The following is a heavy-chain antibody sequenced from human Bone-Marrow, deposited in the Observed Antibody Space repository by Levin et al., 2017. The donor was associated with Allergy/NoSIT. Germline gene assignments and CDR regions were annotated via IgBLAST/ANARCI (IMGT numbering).Heavy chain of an antibody. CDR3: AREDGSTIDY. CDR2: IYYSGNT. CDR1: GGSISSGGYY. J-gene: IGHJ4*02. V-gene: IGHV4-31*03. Sequence: SETLSLTCTVSGGSISSGGYYWSWIRQQPGTGLEWIGYIYYSGNTYYNPSLKSRVMISVDTSKNQFSLKVSSVTAADTAVYCCAREDGSTIDYWGQGILSPSPQ. D-gene: IGHD1/OR15-1a*01.